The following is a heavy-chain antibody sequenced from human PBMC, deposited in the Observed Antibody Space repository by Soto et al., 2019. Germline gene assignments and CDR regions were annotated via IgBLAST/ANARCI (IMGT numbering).Heavy chain of an antibody. CDR1: GFTFEDYA. CDR3: VKDESINWYSGHFRH. Sequence: SLRLSCAGSGFTFEDYAMHWVRQVPGKGLEWVSGINWNSGSIGYGDSVEGRFAISRDNAKNSLHLQMNSLSAEDTAFYYCVKDESINWYSGHFRHWGQGTLVTVSS. D-gene: IGHD6-13*01. V-gene: IGHV3-9*01. CDR2: INWNSGSI. J-gene: IGHJ1*01.